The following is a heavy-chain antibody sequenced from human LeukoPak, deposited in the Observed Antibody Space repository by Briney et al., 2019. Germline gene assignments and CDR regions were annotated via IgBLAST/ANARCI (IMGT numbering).Heavy chain of an antibody. J-gene: IGHJ3*02. CDR3: ASGLITIFGVAPGAFDI. V-gene: IGHV5-51*01. CDR2: IYPGDSDT. D-gene: IGHD3-3*01. Sequence: GESLKISCKGSGYSFTSYWIGWVSQMPGKGLEWMGIIYPGDSDTRYSPSFQGQVTISADKSISTAYLQWSSLKASDTAMYYCASGLITIFGVAPGAFDIWGQGTMVTVSS. CDR1: GYSFTSYW.